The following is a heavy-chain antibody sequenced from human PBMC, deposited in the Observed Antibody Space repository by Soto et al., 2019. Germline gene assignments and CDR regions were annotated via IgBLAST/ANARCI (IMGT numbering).Heavy chain of an antibody. CDR2: IIPIFGTA. D-gene: IGHD2-15*01. CDR1: GGTFSSYA. V-gene: IGHV1-69*01. J-gene: IGHJ6*02. Sequence: QVQLVQSGAEVKKPGSSVKVSCKAPGGTFSSYAISWVRQAPGQGLEWRGGIIPIFGTAKYAQKFQGRVTITADESTSTGYVELSSLRSEDTAVYYCARSQGGSSSLDIYYYYYYGMDVWGQGTTVTVSS. CDR3: ARSQGGSSSLDIYYYYYYGMDV.